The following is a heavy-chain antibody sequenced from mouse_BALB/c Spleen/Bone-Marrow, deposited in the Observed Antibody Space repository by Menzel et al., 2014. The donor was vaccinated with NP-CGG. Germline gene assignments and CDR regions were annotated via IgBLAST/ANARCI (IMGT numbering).Heavy chain of an antibody. CDR2: INPDSSTI. D-gene: IGHD1-1*01. CDR3: ARLSYYGRFAY. J-gene: IGHJ3*01. Sequence: LVESRGSLKLSCAASGFDFSRYWMSWVRQAPGKGLEWIGEINPDSSTINYTPSRKDKFIISRDNAKNTLYLQMSKVRSEDTALYYCARLSYYGRFAYWGQGTLVTVSA. CDR1: GFDFSRYW. V-gene: IGHV4-1*02.